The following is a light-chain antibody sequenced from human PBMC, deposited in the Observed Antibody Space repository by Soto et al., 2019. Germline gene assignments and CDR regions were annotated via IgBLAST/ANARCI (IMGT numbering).Light chain of an antibody. CDR1: QSVSSN. Sequence: EIVMTQSPATLSVSPGERATLSCRASQSVSSNLAWYQQKPGQAPRLLIYGASTRANGIPARFSGSGSGTDFTLTFSGLQSEDFAVYSCQQYNNWPWTFGHATKG. CDR2: GAS. CDR3: QQYNNWPWT. V-gene: IGKV3-15*01. J-gene: IGKJ1*01.